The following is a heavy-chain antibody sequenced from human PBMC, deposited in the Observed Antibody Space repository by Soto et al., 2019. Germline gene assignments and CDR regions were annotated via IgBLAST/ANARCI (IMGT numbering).Heavy chain of an antibody. CDR2: IYSGGST. CDR1: GFTVSSNY. V-gene: IGHV3-53*01. CDR3: ARVAYGDYDYYFDY. D-gene: IGHD4-17*01. Sequence: PGGSLRLSCAASGFTVSSNYMSWVRQAPGKGLERVSVIYSGGSTYYADSVKGRFTISRDNSKNTLYLQMNSLRAEDTAVYYCARVAYGDYDYYFDYWGQGTLVTVSS. J-gene: IGHJ4*02.